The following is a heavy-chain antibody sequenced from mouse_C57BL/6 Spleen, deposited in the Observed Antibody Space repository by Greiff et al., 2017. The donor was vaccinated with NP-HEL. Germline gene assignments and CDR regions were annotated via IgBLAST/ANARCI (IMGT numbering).Heavy chain of an antibody. CDR1: GYTFTGYW. CDR3: ARDGYDEGDAMDY. V-gene: IGHV1-9*01. Sequence: QVQLQQSGAELMKPGASVKLSCKATGYTFTGYWIEWVKQRPGHGLEWIGEILPGSGSTNYNEKFKGKATFTSDTSSNTDDMQLSSLTTEDSAIYYCARDGYDEGDAMDYWGQGTSVTVSS. J-gene: IGHJ4*01. CDR2: ILPGSGST. D-gene: IGHD2-2*01.